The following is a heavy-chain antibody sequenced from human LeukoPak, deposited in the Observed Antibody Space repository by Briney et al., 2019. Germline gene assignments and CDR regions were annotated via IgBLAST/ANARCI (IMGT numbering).Heavy chain of an antibody. Sequence: GSSVNVSCKASGGTFSSYAISWVRQAPGQGLEWMGGIIPIFGTANYAQKFQGRVTITADESTSTAYMELSSLRSEDTAVYYCAGFWSGYYFNWGQGTLVTVSS. D-gene: IGHD3-3*01. J-gene: IGHJ4*02. CDR3: AGFWSGYYFN. CDR2: IIPIFGTA. CDR1: GGTFSSYA. V-gene: IGHV1-69*01.